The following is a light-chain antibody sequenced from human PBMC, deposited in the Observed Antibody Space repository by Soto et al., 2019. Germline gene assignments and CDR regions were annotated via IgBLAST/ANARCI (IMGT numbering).Light chain of an antibody. CDR1: SSDVGGYNY. CDR3: SSYAGSTL. V-gene: IGLV2-8*01. J-gene: IGLJ1*01. CDR2: EVS. Sequence: QSALTQPSSASGSPGQSVTISCTGTSSDVGGYNYVSWYQQHPGKAPKLMIYEVSKRPSGVPDRFSGSKSGNTASLTVSGLQAEDEADYYCSSYAGSTLFGTGTKVTVL.